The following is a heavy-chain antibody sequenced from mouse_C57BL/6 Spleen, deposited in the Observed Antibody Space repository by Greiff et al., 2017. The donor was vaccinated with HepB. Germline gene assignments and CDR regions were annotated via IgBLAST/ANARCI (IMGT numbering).Heavy chain of an antibody. J-gene: IGHJ4*01. D-gene: IGHD2-5*01. CDR3: ARRDSNYDAMDY. CDR2: IYPGDGDT. CDR1: GYAFSSSW. V-gene: IGHV1-82*01. Sequence: QVQLQQSGPELVKPGASVKISCKASGYAFSSSWMNWVKQRPGKGLEWIGRIYPGDGDTNYNGKFKGKATLTADKSSSTAYMQLSSLTSEDSAVYFCARRDSNYDAMDYWGQGTSVTVSS.